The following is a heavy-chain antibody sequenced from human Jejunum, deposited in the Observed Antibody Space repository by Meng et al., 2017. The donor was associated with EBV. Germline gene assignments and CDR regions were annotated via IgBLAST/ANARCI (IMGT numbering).Heavy chain of an antibody. CDR3: AKSNDYSLNS. D-gene: IGHD4-11*01. V-gene: IGHV4-4*02. J-gene: IGHJ4*02. Sequence: QVQLQESGPGLVKPSGTLPLTCAVSGDSTSSSHWWSWVRQPPGKGLEWIGEMHPGGSTNYNPSLKSRVTISVDNSKNQFSLKLTSVTAADTAVYYCAKSNDYSLNSWGQGTLVTVSS. CDR1: GDSTSSSHW. CDR2: MHPGGST.